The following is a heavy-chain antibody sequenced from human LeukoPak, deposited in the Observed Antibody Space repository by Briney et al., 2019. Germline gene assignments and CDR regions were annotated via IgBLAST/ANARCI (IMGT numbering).Heavy chain of an antibody. D-gene: IGHD5-18*01. CDR3: ARDPGYSYGLNWIDP. J-gene: IGHJ5*02. CDR1: GGTFSSYA. CDR2: IIPIFGTA. Sequence: SVKVSCKASGGTFSSYAISRVRQAPGQGLEWMGGIIPIFGTANYAQKFQGRVTITADESTSTAYMELSSLRSEDTAVYYCARDPGYSYGLNWIDPWGQGTLVTVSS. V-gene: IGHV1-69*01.